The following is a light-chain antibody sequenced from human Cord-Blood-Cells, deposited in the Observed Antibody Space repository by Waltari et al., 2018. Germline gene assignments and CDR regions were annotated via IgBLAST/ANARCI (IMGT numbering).Light chain of an antibody. J-gene: IGKJ2*01. CDR1: QSISSW. Sequence: EIQLNQSPSTLSASVGDSVPITCRASQSISSWLAWYQQKPGKAPKLLIYDASSLESGVPSRFIGSGSGTEFTLTISSLQPDDFATYYRQQYNIYSYTFGQGTKLEIK. V-gene: IGKV1-5*01. CDR3: QQYNIYSYT. CDR2: DAS.